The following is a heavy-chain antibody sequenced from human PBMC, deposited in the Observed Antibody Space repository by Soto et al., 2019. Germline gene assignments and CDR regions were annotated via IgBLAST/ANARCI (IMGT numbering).Heavy chain of an antibody. CDR2: ISPNSGGT. CDR1: RYSFTDYY. D-gene: IGHD3-3*01. J-gene: IGHJ6*02. Sequence: ASVKVSCKASRYSFTDYYMHWVRQAPGQGPEWMGWISPNSGGTKYAQKCQGRVTMTRDKSISTVYMELSRLRSDDTAMYFCARDLRATPTFGVVSDYYYGMDVWGQGTTVTVSS. CDR3: ARDLRATPTFGVVSDYYYGMDV. V-gene: IGHV1-2*02.